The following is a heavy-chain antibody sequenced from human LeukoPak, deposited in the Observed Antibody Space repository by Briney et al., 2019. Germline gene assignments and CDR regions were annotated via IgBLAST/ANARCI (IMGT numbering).Heavy chain of an antibody. D-gene: IGHD2-21*01. CDR3: ARALWQAFDY. CDR1: GFTFSSYV. V-gene: IGHV3-74*01. CDR2: ISHDGII. Sequence: PGGSLRLSCETAGFTFSSYVMHWVRRTPGKGLVWVSRISHDGIISYADSVKGRFTISRDNAKNTLILQMNSLRVEDTAVYYCARALWQAFDYWGQGTLVTVSS. J-gene: IGHJ4*02.